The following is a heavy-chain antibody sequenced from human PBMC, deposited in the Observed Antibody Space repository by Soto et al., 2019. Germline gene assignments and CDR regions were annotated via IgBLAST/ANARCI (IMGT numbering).Heavy chain of an antibody. D-gene: IGHD3-3*01. Sequence: EVHLVESGGGLVQPGRSLRLSCTASGFTFDDYAMHWVRQVPGKGLEWVSSISWNSGNIVYADSVKGRFTISRDSANNSLYLQMSSLRTEVTALYYCAKGAVTSIFGYFDYWGQGTLVTVSS. CDR1: GFTFDDYA. CDR2: ISWNSGNI. V-gene: IGHV3-9*01. J-gene: IGHJ4*02. CDR3: AKGAVTSIFGYFDY.